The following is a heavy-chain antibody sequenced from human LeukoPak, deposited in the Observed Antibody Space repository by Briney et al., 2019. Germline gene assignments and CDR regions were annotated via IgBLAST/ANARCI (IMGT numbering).Heavy chain of an antibody. CDR2: LNPNTGGT. CDR3: ARGSSWFAWFDP. D-gene: IGHD6-13*01. J-gene: IGHJ5*02. Sequence: ASVKVSCKASGYTFTGYYIQWVRQAPGQGLEWMGWLNPNTGGTNYAQKFQGRVTMTRDTSISTAYMELSSLRSEDMAVYYCARGSSWFAWFDPWGQGTLVTVSS. V-gene: IGHV1-2*02. CDR1: GYTFTGYY.